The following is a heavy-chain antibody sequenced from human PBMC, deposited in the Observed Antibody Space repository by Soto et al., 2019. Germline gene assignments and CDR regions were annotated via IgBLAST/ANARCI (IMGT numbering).Heavy chain of an antibody. CDR2: ISAYNGNT. D-gene: IGHD5-18*01. CDR3: ASDQSIVDTAMTP. J-gene: IGHJ5*02. Sequence: ASVKVSCKASGYTFTSYGISWVRQAPGQGLEWIGWISAYNGNTNYAQKLQGRVTMTTDTSTSTAYMELRSLRSDDTAVYYCASDQSIVDTAMTPWGQGTLVTVSS. CDR1: GYTFTSYG. V-gene: IGHV1-18*01.